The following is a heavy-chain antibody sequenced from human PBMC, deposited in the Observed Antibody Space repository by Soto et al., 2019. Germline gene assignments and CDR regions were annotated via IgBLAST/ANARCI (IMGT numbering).Heavy chain of an antibody. CDR3: AKDRYGYGSGSYFDY. CDR2: ISANGGST. Sequence: EVQLLESGGGLAQPGGSLRLSCAASGFTFSSYAMNWVRQAPGKGLEWVSVISANGGSTYYADSVKGRFTISRDHSKNMLYLQMNSLRAEDTAIYYCAKDRYGYGSGSYFDYWGQGTLVTVSS. J-gene: IGHJ4*02. V-gene: IGHV3-23*01. D-gene: IGHD3-10*01. CDR1: GFTFSSYA.